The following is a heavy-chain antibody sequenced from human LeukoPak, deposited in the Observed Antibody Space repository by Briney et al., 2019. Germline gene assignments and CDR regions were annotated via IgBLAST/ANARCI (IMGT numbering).Heavy chain of an antibody. CDR3: ATDCSSTSCYLFDP. CDR1: GGTFSSYT. CDR2: IIPILGIA. V-gene: IGHV1-69*02. J-gene: IGHJ5*02. D-gene: IGHD2-2*01. Sequence: ASVKVSCKASGGTFSSYTISWVRQAPGQGLEWMGRIIPILGIANYAQKFQGRVTITADKSTSTAYMELSSLRSEDTAVYYCATDCSSTSCYLFDPWGQGTLVTVSS.